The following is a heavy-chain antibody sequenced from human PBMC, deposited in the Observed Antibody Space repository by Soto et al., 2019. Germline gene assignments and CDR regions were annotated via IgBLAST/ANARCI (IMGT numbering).Heavy chain of an antibody. D-gene: IGHD1-1*01. V-gene: IGHV1-69*15. CDR3: AREGYTFGPGAVSGAFDI. Sequence: QVQLVQSETEVRKPGSSVKVSCRASGGTFGSNAISWVRQAPGQGLEWMGNIIPIFGTTKSSQNFQGRGTMTADESTNTAYMERSSLRSEDTAIYFCAREGYTFGPGAVSGAFDIWGQGTMVTVSS. CDR1: GGTFGSNA. J-gene: IGHJ3*02. CDR2: IIPIFGTT.